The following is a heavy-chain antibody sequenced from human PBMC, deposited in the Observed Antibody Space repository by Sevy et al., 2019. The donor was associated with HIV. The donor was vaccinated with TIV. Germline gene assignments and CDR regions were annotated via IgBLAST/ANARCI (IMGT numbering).Heavy chain of an antibody. D-gene: IGHD3-22*01. Sequence: GGSLRLSCAASGFTFDDYGMHWVRQAPGKGLEWVSGISWNGANIVYAEYVEGRSTISRDNSKNSLYLQMNSLTAEDTALYYCEKGNTQSLYDSSEYRLPLGFDYWGQGTLVTVSS. V-gene: IGHV3-9*01. J-gene: IGHJ4*02. CDR2: ISWNGANI. CDR3: EKGNTQSLYDSSEYRLPLGFDY. CDR1: GFTFDDYG.